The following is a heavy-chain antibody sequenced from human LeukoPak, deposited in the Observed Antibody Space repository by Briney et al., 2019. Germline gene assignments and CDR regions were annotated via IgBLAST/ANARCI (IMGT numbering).Heavy chain of an antibody. J-gene: IGHJ4*02. CDR2: ISGSGGST. Sequence: PGGSLRLSCAASGFTFSSYAMSWVRQAPGKGLEWVSAISGSGGSTYYADSVKGRFTISRDNSKNTLYLQMNSLRAEGTAVYYCAKGAWIQLWSYYFDYWGQGTLVTVSS. CDR1: GFTFSSYA. D-gene: IGHD5-18*01. V-gene: IGHV3-23*01. CDR3: AKGAWIQLWSYYFDY.